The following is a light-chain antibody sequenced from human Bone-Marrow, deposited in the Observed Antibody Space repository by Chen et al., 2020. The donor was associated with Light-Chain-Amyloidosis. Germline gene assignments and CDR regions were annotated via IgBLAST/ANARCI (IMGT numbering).Light chain of an antibody. CDR1: SSDVGGYNY. CDR2: DVS. CDR3: SSYAGSHIYV. Sequence: QSALTQPRSVSGSPGQSVTISCTGVSSDVGGYNYVSWYQQYAGNAPKVMIYDVSQRPSGVPDSFSGSRVGNTASLTISGLETEDEADYYCSSYAGSHIYVFGTGTKVIV. V-gene: IGLV2-11*01. J-gene: IGLJ1*01.